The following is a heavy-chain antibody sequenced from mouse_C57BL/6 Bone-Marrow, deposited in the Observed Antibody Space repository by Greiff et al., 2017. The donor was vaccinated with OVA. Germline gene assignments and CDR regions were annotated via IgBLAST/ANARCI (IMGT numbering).Heavy chain of an antibody. CDR1: GFSLTSYG. Sequence: QVQLKESGPGLVQPSQSLSITCTVSGFSLTSYGVHWVRQSPGKGLEWLGVIWSGGSTDYNAAFISRLSISKDNSKSQAFFKMNSLQADDTAIYYCASLYGSSYSWYFDVWGTGTTVTVSS. D-gene: IGHD1-1*01. CDR2: IWSGGST. J-gene: IGHJ1*03. CDR3: ASLYGSSYSWYFDV. V-gene: IGHV2-2*01.